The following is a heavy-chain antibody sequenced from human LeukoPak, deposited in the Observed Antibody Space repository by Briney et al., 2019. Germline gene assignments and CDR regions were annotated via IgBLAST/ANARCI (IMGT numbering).Heavy chain of an antibody. CDR1: GYTFTNYW. CDR3: ASRGIYGMDV. D-gene: IGHD1-14*01. CDR2: IYPGDSDT. Sequence: GESLQISCKGSGYTFTNYWIGWVRPMPGKGLEWMGIIYPGDSDTRYSPSFQGHVTISADKSINTAYLQWSSLMASDTAMYYCASRGIYGMDVWGQGTTVTVSS. J-gene: IGHJ6*02. V-gene: IGHV5-51*06.